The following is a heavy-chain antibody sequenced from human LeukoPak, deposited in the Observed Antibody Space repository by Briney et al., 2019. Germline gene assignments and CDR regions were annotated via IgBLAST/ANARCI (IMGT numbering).Heavy chain of an antibody. CDR3: AKGLPPPSHYYDSSRGGY. D-gene: IGHD3-22*01. Sequence: GGSLRLSCAASGFTFSSYAMSWVRQAPGKGLEWVSAISGSGGSTYYADSVKGRFTISRDNSKNTLYLQMNSLRAEDTAVYYCAKGLPPPSHYYDSSRGGYWGQGTLVTVSS. V-gene: IGHV3-23*01. J-gene: IGHJ4*02. CDR1: GFTFSSYA. CDR2: ISGSGGST.